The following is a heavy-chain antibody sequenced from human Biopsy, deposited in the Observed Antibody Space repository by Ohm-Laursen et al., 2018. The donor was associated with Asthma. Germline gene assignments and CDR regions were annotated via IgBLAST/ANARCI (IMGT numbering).Heavy chain of an antibody. D-gene: IGHD3-3*01. CDR3: ARAASTTVFWSGYSHNWFDP. V-gene: IGHV4-34*01. CDR2: INHSGST. Sequence: SETLSLTCAVYGGSFSAYYWSWIRQPPGKGLEWIAEINHSGSTNYNPSLKSRVTMSVDTSKNQLFLNLSSVTVADTAVYYCARAASTTVFWSGYSHNWFDPWGQGTLVTVSS. CDR1: GGSFSAYY. J-gene: IGHJ5*02.